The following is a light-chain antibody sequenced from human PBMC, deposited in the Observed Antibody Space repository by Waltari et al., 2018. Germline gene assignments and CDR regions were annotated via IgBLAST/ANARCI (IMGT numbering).Light chain of an antibody. CDR1: QSVLYSSNNKNY. V-gene: IGKV4-1*01. J-gene: IGKJ4*01. CDR2: WAS. CDR3: QQDYSSPRT. Sequence: DIVMTQTPDSLAVSLGERATINCKSSQSVLYSSNNKNYLTWYQHKPGQPPKLLIYWASTRESGVPDRFSGSGSGTDFTLTVSGLQAEDVAVYYCQQDYSSPRTFGGGTKVEIK.